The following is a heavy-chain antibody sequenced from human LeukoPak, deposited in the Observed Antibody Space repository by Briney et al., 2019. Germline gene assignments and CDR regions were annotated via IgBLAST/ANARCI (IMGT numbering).Heavy chain of an antibody. Sequence: SETLSLTCAVYGGSFSGYYWSWIRQPPGKGLEWIGEINHSGSTNYDPSLKSRVTISVDTSKNQFSLKLSSVTAADTAVYYCARDSDFWSGYYYFDYWGQGTLVTVSS. J-gene: IGHJ4*02. D-gene: IGHD3-3*01. V-gene: IGHV4-34*01. CDR1: GGSFSGYY. CDR2: INHSGST. CDR3: ARDSDFWSGYYYFDY.